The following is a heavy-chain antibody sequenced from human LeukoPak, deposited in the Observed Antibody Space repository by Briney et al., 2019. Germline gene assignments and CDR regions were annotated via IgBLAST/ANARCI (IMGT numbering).Heavy chain of an antibody. J-gene: IGHJ6*03. CDR2: IIPIFGTA. Sequence: SVKVSCKASGGTFSSYAISWVRQAPGQGIEWIGGIIPIFGTAKYAEKVQGRVTITTAESTSTAYMEMSRMRSEETAVYSCAREVHQTYNWNYYVGNYYYYYMDVWGKGTTVTVSS. CDR3: AREVHQTYNWNYYVGNYYYYYMDV. V-gene: IGHV1-69*05. D-gene: IGHD1-7*01. CDR1: GGTFSSYA.